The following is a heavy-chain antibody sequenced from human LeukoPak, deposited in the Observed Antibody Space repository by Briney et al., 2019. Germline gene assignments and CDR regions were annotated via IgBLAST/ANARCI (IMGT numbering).Heavy chain of an antibody. V-gene: IGHV4-39*07. CDR1: GGSISSSNYY. J-gene: IGHJ4*02. CDR2: IHYSGST. D-gene: IGHD3-10*01. CDR3: ARGPPYYYGSGSYYKLDY. Sequence: SETLSLTCTVSGGSISSSNYYWGCIRQPPGKGLEWIGTIHYSGSTYYHPSLKSRVTISVDTSKNQFSLKLSSVTAADTAVYYCARGPPYYYGSGSYYKLDYWGQGTLVTVSS.